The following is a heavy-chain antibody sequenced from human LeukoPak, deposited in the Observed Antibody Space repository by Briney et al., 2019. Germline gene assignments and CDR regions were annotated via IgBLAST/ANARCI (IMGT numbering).Heavy chain of an antibody. CDR3: AKGDSSDWNHAFDF. CDR2: IKQDGSEK. V-gene: IGHV3-7*03. D-gene: IGHD6-19*01. CDR1: GFTFSSYW. J-gene: IGHJ3*01. Sequence: GGSLRLSCAASGFTFSSYWMSWVRQAPGKGLEWVANIKQDGSEKYYVDSVKGRFTISRDNAKNSLYLQMNSLRAEDTAVYYCAKGDSSDWNHAFDFWGQGTMVTVSS.